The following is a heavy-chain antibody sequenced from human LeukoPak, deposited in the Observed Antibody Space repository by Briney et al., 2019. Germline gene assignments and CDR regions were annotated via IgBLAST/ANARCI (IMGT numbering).Heavy chain of an antibody. Sequence: SETLSLTCAVYGGSFSGYYWSWIRQPPGKGLEWLGEINHSGSTNYNLSLKSRVTISVDTSKKQFSLKLSSVTAADTAVYYCVTYYFDSSGPKKNYWGQGTLVTVSS. CDR2: INHSGST. CDR1: GGSFSGYY. D-gene: IGHD3-22*01. V-gene: IGHV4-34*01. CDR3: VTYYFDSSGPKKNY. J-gene: IGHJ4*02.